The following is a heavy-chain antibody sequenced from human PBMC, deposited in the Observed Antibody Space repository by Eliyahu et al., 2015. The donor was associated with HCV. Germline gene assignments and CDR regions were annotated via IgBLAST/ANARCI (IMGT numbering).Heavy chain of an antibody. V-gene: IGHV4-39*02. CDR3: ARDSVPAYMDRGTHGMDV. CDR2: IYFIGGT. D-gene: IGHD2-2*01. CDR1: GGSIXSSSYY. J-gene: IGHJ6*02. Sequence: QLQLQESGPGLVKPSETLSLTCTVSGGSIXSSSYYWGWIRQPPGKGLEWVGGIYFIGGTPYNPSLKSRVTISVDTSKNQFSLKLSSVTAADTAVYYCARDSVPAYMDRGTHGMDVWGQGTTVTVSS.